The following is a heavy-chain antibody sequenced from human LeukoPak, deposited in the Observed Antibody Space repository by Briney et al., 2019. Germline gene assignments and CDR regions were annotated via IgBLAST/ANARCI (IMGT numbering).Heavy chain of an antibody. V-gene: IGHV3-7*01. CDR2: IKQDGSEK. Sequence: PGGSLRLSCAASGFTFSSYWMSWVRQAPGKGLEWVANIKQDGSEKYYVDSVKGRFTISRDNAKNSLYLQMNSLRAEDTAVYYCARRPEVITFGGAIAPDAFDIWGQGTMVTVSS. D-gene: IGHD3-16*02. CDR3: ARRPEVITFGGAIAPDAFDI. J-gene: IGHJ3*02. CDR1: GFTFSSYW.